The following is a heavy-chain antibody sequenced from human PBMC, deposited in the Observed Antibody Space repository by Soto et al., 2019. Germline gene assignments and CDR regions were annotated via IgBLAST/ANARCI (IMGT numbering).Heavy chain of an antibody. D-gene: IGHD6-13*01. CDR1: GGTFSSYA. V-gene: IGHV1-69*12. CDR3: AREQQLGGYYYYGMDV. Sequence: QVQLVQSGAEVKKPGSSVKVSCKASGGTFSSYAISWVRQAPGQGLEWMGGIIPIFATANYAQKLQGRVTITADESTSTAYMELSSLRSEDTAVSYCAREQQLGGYYYYGMDVWGQGTTVTVSS. CDR2: IIPIFATA. J-gene: IGHJ6*02.